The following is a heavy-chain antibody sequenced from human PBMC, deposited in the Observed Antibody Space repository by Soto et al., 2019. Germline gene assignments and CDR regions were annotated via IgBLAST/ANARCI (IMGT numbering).Heavy chain of an antibody. D-gene: IGHD1-26*01. V-gene: IGHV1-69*01. J-gene: IGHJ6*02. Sequence: QVQLVQSGAEVKEPGSSVRVSCKASGGTFDNFIMNWVRQTPGQGLEWMGGIVPMLGTPTYAEKFKGIVTSSATGSTTAMYMEVTSLRAEDAAIYYCASNGSYSSSLRQYAGMAVFGAGSTVTVSS. CDR1: GGTFDNFI. CDR2: IVPMLGTP. CDR3: ASNGSYSSSLRQYAGMAV.